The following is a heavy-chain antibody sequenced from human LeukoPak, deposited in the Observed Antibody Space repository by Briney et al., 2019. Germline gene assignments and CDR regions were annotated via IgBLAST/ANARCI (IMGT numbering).Heavy chain of an antibody. V-gene: IGHV4-38-2*01. CDR2: IYHSGDT. CDR3: ARRAAAVGTYYMDV. CDR1: GYSISSGFY. J-gene: IGHJ6*03. D-gene: IGHD6-13*01. Sequence: TSETLSLTCAVSGYSISSGFYWGWIRQPPGKGLEWIGSIYHSGDTYFNPSLKTRVTISVDTSKNQFSLKLSSVTAADTAVYYCARRAAAVGTYYMDVWGKGTTVTVSS.